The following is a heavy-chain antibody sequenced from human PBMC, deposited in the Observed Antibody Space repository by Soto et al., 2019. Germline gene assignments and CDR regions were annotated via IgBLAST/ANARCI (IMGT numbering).Heavy chain of an antibody. CDR2: IYWNDDK. CDR3: AHRLVVRGVNDEYFQH. Sequence: QITLKESGPTLVKPTQTLTLTCTFSGFSLSTSGVGVGWIRQPPGKALEWLALIYWNDDKRYSPSLKSRLTITKDTSKNQVVLTMTNMDPVDTATYYCAHRLVVRGVNDEYFQHWGQGTLVTVSS. J-gene: IGHJ1*01. V-gene: IGHV2-5*01. CDR1: GFSLSTSGVG. D-gene: IGHD3-10*01.